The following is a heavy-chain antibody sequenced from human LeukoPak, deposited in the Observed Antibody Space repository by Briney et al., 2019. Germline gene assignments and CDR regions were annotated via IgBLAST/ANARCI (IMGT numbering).Heavy chain of an antibody. CDR3: AKLGEGGYSYDYLPYYFDY. Sequence: PGGSLRLSCAASGFIFSSYWMSWVRQAPGKGLEWVANIKQDGSEKYYGDSVKGRFTISRDNAKNSLYLQMNSLRAEDTAVYYCAKLGEGGYSYDYLPYYFDYWGQGTLVTVSS. CDR1: GFIFSSYW. CDR2: IKQDGSEK. D-gene: IGHD5-18*01. V-gene: IGHV3-7*01. J-gene: IGHJ4*02.